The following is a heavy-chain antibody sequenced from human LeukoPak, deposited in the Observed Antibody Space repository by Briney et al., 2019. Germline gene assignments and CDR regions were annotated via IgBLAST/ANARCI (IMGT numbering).Heavy chain of an antibody. V-gene: IGHV3-23*01. J-gene: IGHJ4*02. Sequence: GGSLRLSCAASGFTFSDYAMSWVRQAPGKGLEWVSAISGSGGATYYADSVKGRFTISRDNSKNTLYLQMNSLRAEDTAVYYCAKGHDYGDYESDYWGQGTLVTVSS. CDR3: AKGHDYGDYESDY. CDR1: GFTFSDYA. CDR2: ISGSGGAT. D-gene: IGHD4-17*01.